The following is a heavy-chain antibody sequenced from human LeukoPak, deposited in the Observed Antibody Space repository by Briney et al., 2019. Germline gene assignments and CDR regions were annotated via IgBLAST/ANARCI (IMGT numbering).Heavy chain of an antibody. J-gene: IGHJ6*04. V-gene: IGHV3-48*03. D-gene: IGHD3-10*02. CDR3: AELGVTMIGGV. CDR2: ISSSGSTI. Sequence: GGSLRLSCAASGFTFSTFAMNWVRQAPGKGLEWVSYISSSGSTIYYADSVKGRFTISRDNAKNSLYLQMNSLRAEDTAVYYCAELGVTMIGGVWGKGTTVTISS. CDR1: GFTFSTFA.